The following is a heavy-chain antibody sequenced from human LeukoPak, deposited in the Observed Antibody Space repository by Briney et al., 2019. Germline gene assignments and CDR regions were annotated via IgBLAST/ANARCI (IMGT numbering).Heavy chain of an antibody. CDR2: ICYSEST. D-gene: IGHD5-24*01. CDR1: GGSISSSRYY. J-gene: IGHJ4*02. Sequence: SETLSLTCTVSGGSISSSRYYWGWIRHPPGKGLEWIGNICYSESTYYNPSLKSRVTISVDTSKNQFSLKLSSVTAADTAVYYCAKQRRDGYNYFDYWGQGTLVTVSS. CDR3: AKQRRDGYNYFDY. V-gene: IGHV4-39*01.